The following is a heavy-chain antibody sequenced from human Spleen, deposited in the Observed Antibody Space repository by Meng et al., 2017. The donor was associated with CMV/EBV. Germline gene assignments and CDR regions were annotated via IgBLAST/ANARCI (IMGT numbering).Heavy chain of an antibody. D-gene: IGHD1/OR15-1a*01. CDR2: INPNSGGT. CDR1: GYTFTDYY. CDR3: ARGGTQIDIVTVPGILRNNNGMDV. V-gene: IGHV1-2*02. J-gene: IGHJ6*02. Sequence: ASVKVSCKASGYTFTDYYTHWVRQAPGQGLEWMGWINPNSGGTTYAQKFQGRVTMTRDTPISTVYMELSRLRSDDTAVYYCARGGTQIDIVTVPGILRNNNGMDVWGQGTTVTVSS.